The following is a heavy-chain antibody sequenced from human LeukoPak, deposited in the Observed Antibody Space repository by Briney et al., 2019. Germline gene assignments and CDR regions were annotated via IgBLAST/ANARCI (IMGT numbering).Heavy chain of an antibody. J-gene: IGHJ4*02. CDR2: INPNSGGT. Sequence: ASVKVSCKASGDTFTGYFIHWVRQAPGQGLEWMGWINPNSGGTSYAQKFQGRVTMSTDTSISTAYMELSSLRSDDTAVYYCARVDWLQLIPFDYWGQGTLVTVSS. D-gene: IGHD5-24*01. CDR1: GDTFTGYF. CDR3: ARVDWLQLIPFDY. V-gene: IGHV1-2*02.